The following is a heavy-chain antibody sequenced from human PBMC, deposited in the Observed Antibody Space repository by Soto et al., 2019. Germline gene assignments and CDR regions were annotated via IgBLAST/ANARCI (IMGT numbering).Heavy chain of an antibody. CDR3: ARSPPGGYHYYYGMDV. D-gene: IGHD3-22*01. J-gene: IGHJ6*02. V-gene: IGHV3-23*03. CDR1: GFSFSNYA. CDR2: IGSDTSYI. Sequence: GGSLRLSCTASGFSFSNYAVTWVRQAPGKGLEWVSSIGSDTSYIYYADSVKGRFTISRDKSKNTVFLQMNSLRADDTAVYHCARSPPGGYHYYYGMDVWGQGTTVTVS.